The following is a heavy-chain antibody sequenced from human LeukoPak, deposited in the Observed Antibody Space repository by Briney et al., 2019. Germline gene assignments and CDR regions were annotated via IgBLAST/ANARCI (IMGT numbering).Heavy chain of an antibody. J-gene: IGHJ4*02. CDR3: GRVIPQTYYFDY. D-gene: IGHD3-22*01. CDR1: GFIFSNYA. Sequence: GGSLRLSCAASGFIFSNYAMRWVRQAPGKGLEWVSGISESGGGTCHADSVKGRFTISSDNSKKILFLQMNSLRAEDTAVYYCGRVIPQTYYFDYWGQGTLVTVSS. CDR2: ISESGGGT. V-gene: IGHV3-23*01.